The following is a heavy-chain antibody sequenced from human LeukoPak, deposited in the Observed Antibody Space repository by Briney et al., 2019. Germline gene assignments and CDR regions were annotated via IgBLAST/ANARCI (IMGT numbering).Heavy chain of an antibody. D-gene: IGHD5-18*01. CDR3: AKIGDAWIQLWHIDY. V-gene: IGHV3-30*18. CDR1: GFTFSSYG. CDR2: ISYDGSNK. J-gene: IGHJ4*02. Sequence: GGSLRLSCAASGFTFSSYGMNWVRQAPGKGLEWVAVISYDGSNKYYADSVKGRFTISRDNSKNTLYLQMNSLRAEDTAVYYCAKIGDAWIQLWHIDYWGQGTLVTVSS.